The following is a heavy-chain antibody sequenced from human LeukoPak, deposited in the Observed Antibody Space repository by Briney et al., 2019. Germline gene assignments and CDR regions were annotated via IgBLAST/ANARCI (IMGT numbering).Heavy chain of an antibody. J-gene: IGHJ4*02. CDR3: ATLYSGYDSLDFDY. D-gene: IGHD5-12*01. Sequence: SETLSLTCTASGGSIRSYFWSWIRQPPGKGLEWIGYTSYSGTTNCSPSLKSRVTISVDTSKNQFSLKFSSVTESDTAVYYCATLYSGYDSLDFDYWGQGTLVTVSS. CDR2: TSYSGTT. V-gene: IGHV4-59*01. CDR1: GGSIRSYF.